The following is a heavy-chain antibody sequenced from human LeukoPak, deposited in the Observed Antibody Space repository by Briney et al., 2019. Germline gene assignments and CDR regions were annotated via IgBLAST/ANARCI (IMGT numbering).Heavy chain of an antibody. CDR2: ISYDGSKK. J-gene: IGHJ4*02. Sequence: PGRSLRLSCAASGFTFSSYVMHWVRQAPGKGLEWVIVISYDGSKKDYADSVKGQFTISRDNSKNTLYLQMNSLRAEDTAVYYCARALYDSSGYYPGILDYWGQGTLVTVSS. D-gene: IGHD3-22*01. V-gene: IGHV3-30*04. CDR3: ARALYDSSGYYPGILDY. CDR1: GFTFSSYV.